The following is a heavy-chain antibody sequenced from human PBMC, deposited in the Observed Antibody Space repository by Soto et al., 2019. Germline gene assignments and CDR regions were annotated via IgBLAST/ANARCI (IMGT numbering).Heavy chain of an antibody. CDR3: ARDLGYCSGGTCYSVLDY. D-gene: IGHD2-15*01. CDR2: IKQDGSEK. J-gene: IGHJ4*02. V-gene: IGHV3-7*01. Sequence: GGSLRLSCAASGFTFSSNWMNWVRQAPGKGLEWVANIKQDGSEKYYGDSVKGRFTISRDNAKNSLYLQMNSLRAEDTAVYYCARDLGYCSGGTCYSVLDYWGQGTLVTVSS. CDR1: GFTFSSNW.